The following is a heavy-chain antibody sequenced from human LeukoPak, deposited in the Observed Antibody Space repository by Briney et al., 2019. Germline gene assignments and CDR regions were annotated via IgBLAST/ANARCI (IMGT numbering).Heavy chain of an antibody. J-gene: IGHJ4*02. CDR3: ARDRGGYSSYDYPTFDY. V-gene: IGHV4-39*07. CDR2: IYYSGST. D-gene: IGHD5-12*01. CDR1: GGSISSSSYY. Sequence: SETLSLTCTVSGGSISSSSYYWGWIRQPPGKGLEWIGSIYYSGSTYYNPSLKSRVTISVDTSKNQFSLKLSSVTAADTAVYYCARDRGGYSSYDYPTFDYWGQGTLVTVSS.